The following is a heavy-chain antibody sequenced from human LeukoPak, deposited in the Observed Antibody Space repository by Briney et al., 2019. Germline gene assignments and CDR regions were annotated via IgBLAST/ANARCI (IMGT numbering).Heavy chain of an antibody. J-gene: IGHJ4*02. CDR2: SNPDGSAT. V-gene: IGHV3-74*01. CDR3: ARGGDYPFDY. D-gene: IGHD4-17*01. Sequence: GGSLRLSCAASGFTLSSVWMHWVRQVPGKGLVWVSRSNPDGSATNYADSAKGRFTISRDNAKNTLYLQMNSLRAEDTAVYYCARGGDYPFDYWGQGTLVTVSS. CDR1: GFTLSSVW.